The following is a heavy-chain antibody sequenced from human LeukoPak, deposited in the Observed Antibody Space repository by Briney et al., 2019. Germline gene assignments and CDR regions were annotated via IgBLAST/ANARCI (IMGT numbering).Heavy chain of an antibody. Sequence: PGGSLRLSCAVSGFTFSSSAMSWVRQAPGKGLEWVSAISNNGGYTYYADSVKGRFTISRDNSKNTLYLQMNSLRAEDTAVYYCAKAFSSWYSEPFDYWGQGTLVTVSS. V-gene: IGHV3-23*01. J-gene: IGHJ4*02. D-gene: IGHD6-13*01. CDR3: AKAFSSWYSEPFDY. CDR2: ISNNGGYT. CDR1: GFTFSSSA.